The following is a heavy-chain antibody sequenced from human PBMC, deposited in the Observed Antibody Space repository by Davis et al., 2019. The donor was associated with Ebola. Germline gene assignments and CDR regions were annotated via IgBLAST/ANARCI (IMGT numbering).Heavy chain of an antibody. CDR2: IRSKANSYAT. D-gene: IGHD5-12*01. Sequence: GGSLRLSCAASGFTFSNAWMNWVRQAPGKGLEWVGRIRSKANSYATAYAASVKGRFTISRDDSKNTAYLQMNSLKTEDTAVYYCTSGGYQADYWGQGTLVTVSS. CDR1: GFTFSNAW. J-gene: IGHJ4*02. V-gene: IGHV3-73*01. CDR3: TSGGYQADY.